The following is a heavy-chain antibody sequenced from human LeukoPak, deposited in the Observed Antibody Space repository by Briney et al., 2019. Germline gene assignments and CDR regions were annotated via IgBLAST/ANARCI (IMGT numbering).Heavy chain of an antibody. Sequence: ASVKVSCKASGYTFTSYGISWVRQAPGQGLQWMGWISAHNGNTNYAQKLQGRVTMTTDTSTSTVYMEVRSLRSDDTAVYYCARAGTTLLLDYWGQGILVTVSS. D-gene: IGHD4-11*01. V-gene: IGHV1-18*01. CDR2: ISAHNGNT. J-gene: IGHJ4*02. CDR1: GYTFTSYG. CDR3: ARAGTTLLLDY.